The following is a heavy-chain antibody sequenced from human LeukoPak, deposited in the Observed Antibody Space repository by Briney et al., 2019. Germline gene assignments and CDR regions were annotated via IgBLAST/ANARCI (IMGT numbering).Heavy chain of an antibody. Sequence: SETLSLTCTVSGGSISTYYWSWIRQPPGKALEWSGYINYSGSTNYNPSLKSRVTISVDTSKNQFSLKLRSVTAADTAVYYCARDINGDYGLTYYHYYMDVWGKGTTVTVSS. CDR3: ARDINGDYGLTYYHYYMDV. D-gene: IGHD4-17*01. J-gene: IGHJ6*03. V-gene: IGHV4-59*12. CDR1: GGSISTYY. CDR2: INYSGST.